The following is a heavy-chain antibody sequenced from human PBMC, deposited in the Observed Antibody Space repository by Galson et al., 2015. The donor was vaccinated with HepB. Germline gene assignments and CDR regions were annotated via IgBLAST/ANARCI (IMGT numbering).Heavy chain of an antibody. D-gene: IGHD3-22*01. V-gene: IGHV3-23*01. Sequence: LRLSCAASGFTFNYHAMNWVRQAPGKGLEWVASISGSGGSTYYADSVKGRFTVSRDNSLDTVDLQMDSLRVDDTAVYYCAKDYLPYYDRWGSYSDLYYFDDWGQGTLVTVSS. J-gene: IGHJ4*02. CDR3: AKDYLPYYDRWGSYSDLYYFDD. CDR2: ISGSGGST. CDR1: GFTFNYHA.